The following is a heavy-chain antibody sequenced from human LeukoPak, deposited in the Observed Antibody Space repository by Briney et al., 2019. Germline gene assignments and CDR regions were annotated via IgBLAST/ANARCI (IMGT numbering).Heavy chain of an antibody. Sequence: ASVKVSCKASGYTFTSYYMHWVRQAPGQGLEWMGWISAYNGNTNYAQKLQGRVTMTTDTSTSTAYMELSRLRSDDTAVYYCARTPPVALYSSSWYYFDYWGQGTLVTVSS. V-gene: IGHV1-18*04. CDR3: ARTPPVALYSSSWYYFDY. D-gene: IGHD6-13*01. CDR2: ISAYNGNT. CDR1: GYTFTSYY. J-gene: IGHJ4*02.